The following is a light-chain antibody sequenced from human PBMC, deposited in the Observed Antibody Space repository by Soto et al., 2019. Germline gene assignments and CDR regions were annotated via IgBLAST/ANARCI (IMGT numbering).Light chain of an antibody. J-gene: IGKJ5*01. CDR3: KQYGSSRPIT. CDR1: QSVSSSY. CDR2: GAS. V-gene: IGKV3-20*01. Sequence: EIVLTQSPGTLSLSPGERATLSCRASQSVSSSYLAWYQQKPGQAPRLLIYGASSRATGIPDRFSGSGSGTDFTLIIRRRQPEDCAEYYRKQYGSSRPITLGDGTRLKIK.